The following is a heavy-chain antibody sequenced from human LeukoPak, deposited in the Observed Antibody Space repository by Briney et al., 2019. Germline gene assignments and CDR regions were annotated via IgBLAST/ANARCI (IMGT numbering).Heavy chain of an antibody. V-gene: IGHV4-59*08. Sequence: SETLSLTCTVSGGSISSYYWSWIRQPPGKGLEWIGYIYYSGSTNYNPSLKCRVTISVDTSKNQFSLKLSSVTAADTAVYYCARLTTVTSWWFDPWGQGTLVTVSS. CDR3: ARLTTVTSWWFDP. D-gene: IGHD4-17*01. J-gene: IGHJ5*02. CDR1: GGSISSYY. CDR2: IYYSGST.